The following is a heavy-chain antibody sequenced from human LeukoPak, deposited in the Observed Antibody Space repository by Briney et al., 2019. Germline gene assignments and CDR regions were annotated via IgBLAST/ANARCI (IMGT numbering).Heavy chain of an antibody. CDR2: MYYSGST. J-gene: IGHJ4*02. D-gene: IGHD1-20*01. CDR3: AGLSITLSGFDY. CDR1: GGSISSSNYY. Sequence: PSETLPLTRTVSGGSISSSNYYWGWIRQPPGKGLEWIGSMYYSGSTYYNPSLKSRVTISVDTSKNQFSLKLSSVTAADTAVYYCAGLSITLSGFDYWGEGTVVPVSS. V-gene: IGHV4-39*01.